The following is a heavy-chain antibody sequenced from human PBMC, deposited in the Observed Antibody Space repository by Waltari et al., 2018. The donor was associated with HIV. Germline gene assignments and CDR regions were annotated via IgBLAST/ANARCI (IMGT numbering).Heavy chain of an antibody. J-gene: IGHJ6*02. CDR1: GFTFSSYD. V-gene: IGHV3-13*01. Sequence: EVQLMESGGGLEQPGGALRLSCAASGFTFSSYDIHWVRQGTGKGPEGVSAIGTTGDTYYADSVKGRFTISRENAKCSGYLQMNSLRAGDTAVYYCAREVTYYYGSVRRYGFDVWGQGTTVTVSS. CDR3: AREVTYYYGSVRRYGFDV. D-gene: IGHD3-10*01. CDR2: IGTTGDT.